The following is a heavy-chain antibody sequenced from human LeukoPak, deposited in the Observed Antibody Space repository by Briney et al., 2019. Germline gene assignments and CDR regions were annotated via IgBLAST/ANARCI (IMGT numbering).Heavy chain of an antibody. V-gene: IGHV1-69*05. J-gene: IGHJ4*02. D-gene: IGHD2-15*01. CDR3: ARDPGGYCSGGSCFVPYYFDY. CDR1: GGTFNSYA. Sequence: SVKVSCKASGGTFNSYAISWVRQAPGQGLEWMGRIIPIFGTANYAQKFQGRVTITTDESTSTAYMELSSLRSEDTAVYYCARDPGGYCSGGSCFVPYYFDYWGQGTLVTVSS. CDR2: IIPIFGTA.